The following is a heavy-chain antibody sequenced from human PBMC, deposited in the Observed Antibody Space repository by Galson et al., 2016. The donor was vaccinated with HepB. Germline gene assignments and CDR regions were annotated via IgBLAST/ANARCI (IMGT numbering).Heavy chain of an antibody. Sequence: LRLSCAVSGFTFDDYGMSWVRQTPGKGLEWVSGINWSGYIKHYADSAKGRFTISRDNAKNSLSLQMNSLRAEDTALYYCARGLPRGQQDGMDAWGRGTTVTVSS. CDR3: ARGLPRGQQDGMDA. CDR2: INWSGYIK. CDR1: GFTFDDYG. V-gene: IGHV3-20*04. J-gene: IGHJ6*04. D-gene: IGHD6-13*01.